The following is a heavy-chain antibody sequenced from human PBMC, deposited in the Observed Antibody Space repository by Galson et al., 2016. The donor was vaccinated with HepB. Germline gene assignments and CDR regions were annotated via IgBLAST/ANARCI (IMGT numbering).Heavy chain of an antibody. CDR3: ARKIYYFDN. Sequence: SETLSLTCGVNGGSFSGYRWMWIRQPPGKGLEWIGEVDLGGSNDYNPSLKSRVTISIDTSKNQFSLRLNSVTAADTAIYYCARKIYYFDNWGQGTLVAVSS. CDR2: VDLGGSN. V-gene: IGHV4-34*01. J-gene: IGHJ4*02. D-gene: IGHD3-3*01. CDR1: GGSFSGYR.